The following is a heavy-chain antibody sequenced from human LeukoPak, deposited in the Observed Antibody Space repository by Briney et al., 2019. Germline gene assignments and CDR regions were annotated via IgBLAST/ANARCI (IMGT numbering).Heavy chain of an antibody. CDR3: ARDVREELPGRY. V-gene: IGHV3-66*02. Sequence: GGSLRLSCEASGFTVSINYMSWVRQAPGKGLEWVSVIYSGGSTYYADSVKGRFTISRDNSKNTLYLQMNSLRAEDTAVYYCARDVREELPGRYWGQGTLVTVSS. CDR2: IYSGGST. D-gene: IGHD1-7*01. CDR1: GFTVSINY. J-gene: IGHJ4*02.